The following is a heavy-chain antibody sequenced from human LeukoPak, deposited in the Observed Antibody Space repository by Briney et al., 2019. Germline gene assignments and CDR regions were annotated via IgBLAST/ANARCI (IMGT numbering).Heavy chain of an antibody. D-gene: IGHD3-22*01. Sequence: GGSLRLSCAASGFTVSSNYMSWVRQALGKGLEWVSVIYSGGSTYYADSVKGRFTISRDNSKNPLYLQMNSLRAEDTAVYYCARSSVLAVITYGDAFDIWGQGTMVTVSS. J-gene: IGHJ3*02. CDR1: GFTVSSNY. CDR2: IYSGGST. CDR3: ARSSVLAVITYGDAFDI. V-gene: IGHV3-53*01.